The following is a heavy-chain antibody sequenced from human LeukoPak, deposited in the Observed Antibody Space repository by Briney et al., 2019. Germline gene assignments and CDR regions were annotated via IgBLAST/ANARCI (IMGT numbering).Heavy chain of an antibody. V-gene: IGHV1-2*02. CDR1: GFTFTDHY. J-gene: IGHJ4*02. D-gene: IGHD2/OR15-2a*01. Sequence: ASVKVSCKSSGFTFTDHYIHWVRQGPGQGREWMGYIGPHSTFTSSPQEFQGRVTMTRDASMSTAYMELTRLTSDDTAVYYCVREGEGPLSKDFDYWGQGTLVTVSS. CDR3: VREGEGPLSKDFDY. CDR2: IGPHSTFT.